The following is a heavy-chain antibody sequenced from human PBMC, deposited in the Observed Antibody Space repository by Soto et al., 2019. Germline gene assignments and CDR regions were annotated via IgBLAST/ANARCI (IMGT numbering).Heavy chain of an antibody. D-gene: IGHD2-2*01. Sequence: PGGSLRLSCEASGFAFTSYWMHWVRQAPGKGLVWVAGVKSDGTTATYADSVRGRFTISIDNPKNTLYLQMNSLSAEDTAVYYCSWLYASADSPRPFAVRGRVTHVTVAA. V-gene: IGHV3-74*01. CDR3: SWLYASADSPRPFAV. J-gene: IGHJ1*01. CDR1: GFAFTSYW. CDR2: VKSDGTTA.